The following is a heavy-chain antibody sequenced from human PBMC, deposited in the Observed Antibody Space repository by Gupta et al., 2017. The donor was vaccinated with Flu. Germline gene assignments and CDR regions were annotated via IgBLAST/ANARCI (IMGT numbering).Heavy chain of an antibody. V-gene: IGHV4-34*01. Sequence: QVQLQQWGAGLLKPSETLSLTCAVYGGSFSGYYWSWIRQPPGKGLEWIGEINRSGSTNYNPSLKSRVTISVDTSKNQFSLKLSSVTAADTAVYYCARGRKSIAARPLDYWGQGTLVTVSS. J-gene: IGHJ4*02. CDR2: INRSGST. CDR3: ARGRKSIAARPLDY. CDR1: GGSFSGYY. D-gene: IGHD6-6*01.